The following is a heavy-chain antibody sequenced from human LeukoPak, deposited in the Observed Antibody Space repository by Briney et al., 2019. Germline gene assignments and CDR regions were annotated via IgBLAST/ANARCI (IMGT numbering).Heavy chain of an antibody. CDR3: ARGKLIAAAGPLYYGMDV. CDR2: INHSGST. V-gene: IGHV4-39*07. Sequence: PSETLSLTCTVSGGSISSSSYYWGWIRQPPGKGLEWIGEINHSGSTNYNPSLKSRVTISVDTSKNQFSLKLSSVTAADTAVYYCARGKLIAAAGPLYYGMDVWGQGTTVTVSS. D-gene: IGHD6-13*01. CDR1: GGSISSSSYY. J-gene: IGHJ6*02.